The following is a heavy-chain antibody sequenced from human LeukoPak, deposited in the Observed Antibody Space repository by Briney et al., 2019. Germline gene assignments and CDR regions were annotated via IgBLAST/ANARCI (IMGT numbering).Heavy chain of an antibody. V-gene: IGHV4-34*01. CDR2: SNQSGSA. CDR1: SGSFSGYY. CDR3: ATSSGRYVGLYDY. Sequence: SETLSLTCTVYSGSFSGYYWSWIRQPPGKGLEWIGESNQSGSASYNPSLKSRVTISVDTSKDQFSLRLTSVTAADTAVYYCATSSGRYVGLYDYWGQGTLVTVSS. D-gene: IGHD3-16*01. J-gene: IGHJ4*02.